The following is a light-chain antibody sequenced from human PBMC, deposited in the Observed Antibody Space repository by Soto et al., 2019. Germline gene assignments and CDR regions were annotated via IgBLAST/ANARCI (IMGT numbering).Light chain of an antibody. J-gene: IGLJ3*02. Sequence: QAVVTQEPSFSVSPGRTVTLTCGLSSASVSTSSYPSWYQQTPGQAPRTLIYSTNTRSSGVPDRFSGSILGNKAALTITGAQVDDESDYYCVLYMGSGVWVFGGGTKLTVL. CDR3: VLYMGSGVWV. CDR2: STN. CDR1: SASVSTSSY. V-gene: IGLV8-61*01.